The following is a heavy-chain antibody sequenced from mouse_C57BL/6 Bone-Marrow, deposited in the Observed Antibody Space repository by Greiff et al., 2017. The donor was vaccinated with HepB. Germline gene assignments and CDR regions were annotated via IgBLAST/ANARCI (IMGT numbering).Heavy chain of an antibody. CDR3: ARLRYYGSSAYAMDY. V-gene: IGHV1-59*01. CDR2: IDPSDSYT. CDR1: GYTFTSYW. J-gene: IGHJ4*01. D-gene: IGHD1-1*01. Sequence: QVQLQQPGAELVRPGTSVKLSCKASGYTFTSYWMHWVKQRPGQGLEWIGVIDPSDSYTNYNQKFKGKATLTVDTSSSTAYMQLSSLTSEDSAVYYCARLRYYGSSAYAMDYWGQGTSVTVSS.